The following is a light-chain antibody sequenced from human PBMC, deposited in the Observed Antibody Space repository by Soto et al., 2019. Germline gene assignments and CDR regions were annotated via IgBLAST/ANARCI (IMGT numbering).Light chain of an antibody. CDR1: ESVHKW. CDR2: DAS. Sequence: DIPMTQSPPALSASVGDRVTITCRASESVHKWLAWYQKKAGKAPKVLIYDASTLETRVPSRFSGSGSGTEFALTISSLQPNDSATYFCQQYHGSALTFAQGTKVEI. CDR3: QQYHGSALT. V-gene: IGKV1-5*01. J-gene: IGKJ1*01.